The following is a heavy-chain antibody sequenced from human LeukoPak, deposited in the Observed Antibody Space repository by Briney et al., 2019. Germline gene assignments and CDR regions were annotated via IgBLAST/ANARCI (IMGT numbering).Heavy chain of an antibody. CDR1: GFTFSMYS. D-gene: IGHD4-23*01. CDR3: ARGNYGGYSN. CDR2: ISTSSGTI. V-gene: IGHV3-48*01. J-gene: IGHJ4*02. Sequence: GGSLRLSCAASGFTFSMYSMNWVRQAPGKGLEWVSYISTSSGTIYYADPVKGRFTISRDNAKNSLYLQMNSLRAEDTAVYFCARGNYGGYSNWGQGTLVTVSS.